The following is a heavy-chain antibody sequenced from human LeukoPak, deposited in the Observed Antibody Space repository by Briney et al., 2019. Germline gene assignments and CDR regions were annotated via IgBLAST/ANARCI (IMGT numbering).Heavy chain of an antibody. D-gene: IGHD1-26*01. J-gene: IGHJ4*02. CDR1: GFTVSSNY. Sequence: PGGSLRLSCAASGFTVSSNYMSWVRQAPGKGLEWVSVIYSGGSTYYADSVKGRFTISRDNSRNTLNLQMNSLRAEDTAVYYCARDLVGIGFSWWGQGTLVTVSS. V-gene: IGHV3-53*01. CDR2: IYSGGST. CDR3: ARDLVGIGFSW.